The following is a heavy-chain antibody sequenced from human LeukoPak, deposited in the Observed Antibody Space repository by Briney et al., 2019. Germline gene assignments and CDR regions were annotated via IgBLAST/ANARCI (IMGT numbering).Heavy chain of an antibody. J-gene: IGHJ4*02. V-gene: IGHV3-53*01. CDR2: IYSGGST. Sequence: GGSLRLSCAASGFTVSSNYMSWVRQAPGKGLEWVSVIYSGGSTYYADSVKGRFTISRDNSKNTLYLQMNSLKTEDTAVYYCTTEYNFNYYDSSGYYYWGQGTLVTVSS. D-gene: IGHD3-22*01. CDR3: TTEYNFNYYDSSGYYY. CDR1: GFTVSSNY.